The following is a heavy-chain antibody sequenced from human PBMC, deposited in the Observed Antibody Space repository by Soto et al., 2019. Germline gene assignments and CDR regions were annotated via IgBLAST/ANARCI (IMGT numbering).Heavy chain of an antibody. D-gene: IGHD3-3*01. J-gene: IGHJ5*02. CDR3: ARDGDPQSAFWSGPLGGGRFDP. Sequence: QVQLVQSGAAVKKPGSSVNVSCKTSGGTFGNSAVTWVRQAPGQGLEWLGGIVPMFGTANYAQKFQGGVTITADESTIPDYRGLNGLQTDDTSVYYCARDGDPQSAFWSGPLGGGRFDPWGQGTLVTVSS. CDR2: IVPMFGTA. CDR1: GGTFGNSA. V-gene: IGHV1-69*12.